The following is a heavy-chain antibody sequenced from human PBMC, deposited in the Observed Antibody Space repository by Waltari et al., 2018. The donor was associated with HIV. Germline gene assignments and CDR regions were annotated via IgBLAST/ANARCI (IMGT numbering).Heavy chain of an antibody. Sequence: QVQPVQSVAEVKKPGSSVKVSCKASGATFSNSAINWVRQAPGQGLEWMGGIIPIFGSPNYAQKFQGRVTITADESTSTVYMKLSSLRSEDTAVYYCASASRDTAMGAFDIWGQGTMVTVSS. D-gene: IGHD5-18*01. CDR1: GATFSNSA. V-gene: IGHV1-69*01. J-gene: IGHJ3*02. CDR2: IIPIFGSP. CDR3: ASASRDTAMGAFDI.